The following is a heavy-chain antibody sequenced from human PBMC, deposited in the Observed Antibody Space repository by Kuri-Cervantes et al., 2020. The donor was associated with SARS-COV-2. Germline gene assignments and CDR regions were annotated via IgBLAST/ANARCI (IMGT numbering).Heavy chain of an antibody. CDR1: GFTFSNAW. D-gene: IGHD4-17*01. Sequence: GESLKISCAASGFTFSNAWMSWVRQAPGKGLEWVGRIKSKTDGGTTDYAAPVKGRFTISRDDSKNTLYLQMNSLKTEDTAVYYCTTPSDYGDYVAYYYYYYMDVWGRGTTVTVSS. V-gene: IGHV3-15*01. CDR3: TTPSDYGDYVAYYYYYYMDV. J-gene: IGHJ6*03. CDR2: IKSKTDGGTT.